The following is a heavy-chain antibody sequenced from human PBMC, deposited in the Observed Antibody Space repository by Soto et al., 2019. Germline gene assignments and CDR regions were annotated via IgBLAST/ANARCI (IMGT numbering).Heavy chain of an antibody. V-gene: IGHV1-69*13. Sequence: AASVKVSCKASGGTFSSYAISWVQQAPGQGLEWMGGIIPIFGTANYAQKFQGRVTITADESTSTAYMELSSLRSEDTAVYYCARAGGSYYDGGDAFDIWGQGXMVTVSS. CDR3: ARAGGSYYDGGDAFDI. J-gene: IGHJ3*02. CDR2: IIPIFGTA. D-gene: IGHD1-26*01. CDR1: GGTFSSYA.